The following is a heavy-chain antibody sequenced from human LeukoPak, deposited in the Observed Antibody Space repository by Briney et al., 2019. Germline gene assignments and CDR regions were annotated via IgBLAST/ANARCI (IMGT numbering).Heavy chain of an antibody. V-gene: IGHV3-74*01. CDR3: AGVKVADTRSFDY. Sequence: GGSLRLSCAASGFTFSAYWMHWVRQAPGKGLVWVGRINDVGSDSTYVDSVKGRFTISRDNAKNTLYLQMNNLRAEDTAVYYCAGVKVADTRSFDYWGQGTLATVSS. CDR2: INDVGSDS. J-gene: IGHJ4*02. CDR1: GFTFSAYW. D-gene: IGHD6-19*01.